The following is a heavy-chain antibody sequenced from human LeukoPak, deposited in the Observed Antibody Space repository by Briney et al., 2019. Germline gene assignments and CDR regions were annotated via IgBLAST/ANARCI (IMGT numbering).Heavy chain of an antibody. D-gene: IGHD5-12*01. Sequence: GGSLRLSCAASGFTFSDYYMSWIRQAPGKGLEWVSYISSSGSTIYYADSGKGRFTISRDNAKNSLYLQMNSLRAEDTAVYYCARDRGLVATNADYYMDVWGKGTTVTVSS. CDR2: ISSSGSTI. V-gene: IGHV3-11*01. CDR3: ARDRGLVATNADYYMDV. J-gene: IGHJ6*03. CDR1: GFTFSDYY.